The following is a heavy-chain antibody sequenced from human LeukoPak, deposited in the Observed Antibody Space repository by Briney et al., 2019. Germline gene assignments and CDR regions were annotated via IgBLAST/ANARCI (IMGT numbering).Heavy chain of an antibody. J-gene: IGHJ4*02. CDR2: ISSSSSYI. CDR3: AKDLTYSSGWPPKYYFNY. CDR1: GFTFSSYE. V-gene: IGHV3-21*01. Sequence: KPGGSLRLSCAASGFTFSSYEMNWVRQAPGKGLEWVSSISSSSSYIYYADSVKGRFTISRDNSKNTLYLQMNSLRAEDTAVYYCAKDLTYSSGWPPKYYFNYWGQGTLVTVSS. D-gene: IGHD6-19*01.